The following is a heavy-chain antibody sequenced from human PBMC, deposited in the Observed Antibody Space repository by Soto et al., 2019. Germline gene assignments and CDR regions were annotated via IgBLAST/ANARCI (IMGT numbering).Heavy chain of an antibody. CDR2: ISSSSSTI. CDR3: ARDRTYYYGSGSYYNPSFDI. D-gene: IGHD3-10*01. Sequence: PGGSLRLSCAASGLTFSSYSMNWVRQAPGKGLEWVSYISSSSSTIYYADSVKGRFTISRDNAKSSLYLQMNSLRDEDTAVYYSARDRTYYYGSGSYYNPSFDIWGQGTMVTVSS. J-gene: IGHJ3*02. V-gene: IGHV3-48*02. CDR1: GLTFSSYS.